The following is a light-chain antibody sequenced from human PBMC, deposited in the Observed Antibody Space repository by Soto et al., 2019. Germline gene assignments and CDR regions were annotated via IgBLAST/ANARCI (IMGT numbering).Light chain of an antibody. CDR3: QQYDSYPRA. CDR2: KAS. CDR1: QSITSW. Sequence: IQMTQSPPTLSASVGDRVTIMCRASQSITSWLAWYQQRPGRAPKLLIYKASILESGVPSRFSGSGSGTEFTLTISILQPDDFATYYCQQYDSYPRAFGPGTTVKIK. J-gene: IGKJ3*01. V-gene: IGKV1-5*03.